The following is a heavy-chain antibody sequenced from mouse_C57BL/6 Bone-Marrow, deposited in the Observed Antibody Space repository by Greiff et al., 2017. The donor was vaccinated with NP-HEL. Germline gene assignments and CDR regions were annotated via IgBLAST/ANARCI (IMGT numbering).Heavy chain of an antibody. V-gene: IGHV1-5*01. J-gene: IGHJ2*01. CDR1: GYTFTSYW. Sequence: EVQLQQSGTVLARPGASVKMSCKTSGYTFTSYWMHWVKQRPGQGLEWIGAIYPGNSDTSYNQKFKGKAKLTAVTSASTAYMELSSLTNEDSAVYYCARDRVWLRRGGFDYWGQGTTLTVSS. CDR2: IYPGNSDT. D-gene: IGHD2-2*01. CDR3: ARDRVWLRRGGFDY.